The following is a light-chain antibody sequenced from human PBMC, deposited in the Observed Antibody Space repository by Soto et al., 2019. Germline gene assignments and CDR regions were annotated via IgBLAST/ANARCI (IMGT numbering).Light chain of an antibody. CDR2: GAS. CDR1: QSVRSSY. J-gene: IGKJ1*01. V-gene: IGKV3-20*01. CDR3: LQYGTFPRT. Sequence: ERATLSCRASQSVRSSYLAWYQQNAGQAPRLLIYGASSRATGIPDRFSGSGSGTDFTLTISRLEPEDFAVYYCLQYGTFPRTFGQGTKVDI.